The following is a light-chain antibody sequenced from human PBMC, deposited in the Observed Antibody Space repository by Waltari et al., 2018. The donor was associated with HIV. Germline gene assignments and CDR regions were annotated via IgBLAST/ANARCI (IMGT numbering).Light chain of an antibody. CDR2: SNN. V-gene: IGLV1-44*01. CDR3: VTWEDSLSGMV. CDR1: SSNIENNN. Sequence: QSVLTQPPSASGTPGQRVTISCSGSSSNIENNNVNWYQQLPGTAPKLLFYSNNQRPSGVPDRIAGAKSGTSASLAISGLQSEDEADYYCVTWEDSLSGMVFGGGTKLTVL. J-gene: IGLJ2*01.